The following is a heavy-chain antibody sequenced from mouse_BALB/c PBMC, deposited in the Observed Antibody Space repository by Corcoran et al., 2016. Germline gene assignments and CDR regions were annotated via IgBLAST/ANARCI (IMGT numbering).Heavy chain of an antibody. J-gene: IGHJ1*01. CDR1: GYTFTDYY. CDR2: VNPYNGGT. V-gene: IGHV1-19*01. CDR3: ARKDGYFDV. Sequence: EVQLQQSGPELVKPGASVKMSCKASGYTFTDYYMDWVKQSHGESFEWIGRVNPYNGGTSYNQKFKGKATLTVDKSSSTAYMELNSLTSEDSAVYYCARKDGYFDVWGAGTTVTVSS.